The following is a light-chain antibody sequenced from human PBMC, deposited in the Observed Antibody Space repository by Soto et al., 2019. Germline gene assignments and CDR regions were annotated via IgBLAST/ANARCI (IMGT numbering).Light chain of an antibody. CDR2: DAS. Sequence: EIVLTQAPATRSWSPGKRATLCCXASQSVSSYLAWYQQKPGQAPRLLIYDASNRATGIPARFSGSGSGTDFTLTISSLEPEDFALYYCQQRSTWPPTFGQGTRLEIK. CDR1: QSVSSY. V-gene: IGKV3-11*01. J-gene: IGKJ5*01. CDR3: QQRSTWPPT.